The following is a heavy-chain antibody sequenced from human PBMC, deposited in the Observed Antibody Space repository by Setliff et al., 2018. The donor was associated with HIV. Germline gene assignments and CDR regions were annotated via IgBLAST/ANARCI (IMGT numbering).Heavy chain of an antibody. Sequence: GESLKISCKGSGYSFTSYWIGWVRQMPGKGLEWMGIIYPGDSDTRYSPSFQGQVTISADESISTAYLQWRSLKASDTAIYYCARMGGRVDMTTATTFGYFQDWGQGTLVTVSS. CDR3: ARMGGRVDMTTATTFGYFQD. V-gene: IGHV5-51*01. D-gene: IGHD4-17*01. J-gene: IGHJ1*01. CDR2: IYPGDSDT. CDR1: GYSFTSYW.